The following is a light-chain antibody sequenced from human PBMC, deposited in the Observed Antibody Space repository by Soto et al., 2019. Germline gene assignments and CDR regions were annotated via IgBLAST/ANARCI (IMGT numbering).Light chain of an antibody. J-gene: IGKJ1*01. Sequence: DIQMTQSPSTLSASVGDRVTITCRASQSISVWLAWYQQKAGKAPNLLIYKASRLESGDPSRFSGSGSETEFTLTISGLQPGDSATYYCQQYNSYSPTFGQGTKVDIK. CDR3: QQYNSYSPT. V-gene: IGKV1-5*03. CDR1: QSISVW. CDR2: KAS.